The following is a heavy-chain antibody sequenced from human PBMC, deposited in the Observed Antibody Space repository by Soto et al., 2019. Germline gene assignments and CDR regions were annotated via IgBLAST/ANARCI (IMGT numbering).Heavy chain of an antibody. CDR1: GFTFSSYG. CDR2: IWYDGSNK. Sequence: QVQLVESGGGVVQPGRSLRLSCAASGFTFSSYGMHWVRQAPGKGLEWVAVIWYDGSNKYYADSVKGRFTISRDNSKNTLYLQMNSLRAEDTAVYYCARDGELYDSSGRDPKDLDPYYYYYGMDVWGQGTTVTVSS. V-gene: IGHV3-33*01. CDR3: ARDGELYDSSGRDPKDLDPYYYYYGMDV. J-gene: IGHJ6*02. D-gene: IGHD3-22*01.